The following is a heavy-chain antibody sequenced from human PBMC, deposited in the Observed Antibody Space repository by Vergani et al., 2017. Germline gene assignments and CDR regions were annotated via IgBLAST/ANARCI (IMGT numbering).Heavy chain of an antibody. D-gene: IGHD5-12*01. Sequence: EVQLLESGGGLVQPGGSLRLSCAASGFTFRSYAMSWVRQAPGKGLEWVSALSGSGGSTYYADSVKGRFTISGDNSKNTLYLQMNSLRAEDTAVYYCAKFYSGYGCFDYWGQGTLVTVSS. J-gene: IGHJ4*02. V-gene: IGHV3-23*01. CDR1: GFTFRSYA. CDR2: LSGSGGST. CDR3: AKFYSGYGCFDY.